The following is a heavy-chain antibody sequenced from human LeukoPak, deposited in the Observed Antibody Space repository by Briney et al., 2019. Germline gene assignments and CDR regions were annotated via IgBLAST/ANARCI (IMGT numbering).Heavy chain of an antibody. Sequence: GGSLRLSCAASGFTFSTYNMNWVRQAPGKGLEWVANIKQDGSEKYYVDSVKGRFTISRDNAKNSLYLQMNSLKTEDTAVYYCTTDSNDDAFDIWGQGTMVTVSS. CDR1: GFTFSTYN. CDR3: TTDSNDDAFDI. D-gene: IGHD1-1*01. CDR2: IKQDGSEK. J-gene: IGHJ3*02. V-gene: IGHV3-7*03.